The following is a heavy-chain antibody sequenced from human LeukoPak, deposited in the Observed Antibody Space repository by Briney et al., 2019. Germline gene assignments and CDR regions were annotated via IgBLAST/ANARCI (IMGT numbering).Heavy chain of an antibody. CDR3: AKGVDSSGWYSYYFDY. Sequence: GGSLRLSCAASGFTFSNAWMNWVRQAPGKGLEWVGRIKSKTDGGTTDYAAPVKGRFTISRDNSKNTLYLQMNSLRAEDTAIYYCAKGVDSSGWYSYYFDYWGQGTLVTVSS. CDR1: GFTFSNAW. V-gene: IGHV3-15*07. CDR2: IKSKTDGGTT. D-gene: IGHD6-19*01. J-gene: IGHJ4*02.